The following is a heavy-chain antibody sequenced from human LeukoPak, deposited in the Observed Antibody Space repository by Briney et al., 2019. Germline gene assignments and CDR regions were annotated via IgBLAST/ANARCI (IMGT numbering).Heavy chain of an antibody. CDR2: IYYSGST. D-gene: IGHD5-18*01. CDR3: ARAGYSYDMDV. Sequence: PGGSLRLSCAASGFTFSSYAMSWIRQPPGKGLEWIGSIYYSGSTYYNPSLKSRVTISVDTSKNQFSLKLSSVTAADTAVYYCARAGYSYDMDVWGQGTTVTVSS. V-gene: IGHV4-39*01. J-gene: IGHJ6*02. CDR1: GFTFSSYA.